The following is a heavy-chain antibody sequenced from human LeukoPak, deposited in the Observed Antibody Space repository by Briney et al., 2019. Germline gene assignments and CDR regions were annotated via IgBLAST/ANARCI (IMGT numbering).Heavy chain of an antibody. J-gene: IGHJ4*02. CDR2: IKQDGSEK. CDR1: GFTFSSYW. CDR3: AKETYPNYMDY. V-gene: IGHV3-7*03. Sequence: GGSLRLSCAASGFTFSSYWMSWVRQAPGKGLEWVANIKQDGSEKYYVDSVKGRFTISRDNAKNSLYLQMNSLRAEDTAVYYCAKETYPNYMDYWGQGTLVTVSS.